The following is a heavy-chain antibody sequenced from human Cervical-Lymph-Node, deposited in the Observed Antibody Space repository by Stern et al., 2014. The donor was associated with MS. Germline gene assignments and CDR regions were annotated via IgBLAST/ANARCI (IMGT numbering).Heavy chain of an antibody. J-gene: IGHJ4*02. CDR2: SYGDDDK. Sequence: QVTLKESGPTLVKPTQTLTLTCTFSGFSLYTRGVGVGWIRQPPGKALVWLALSYGDDDKRYSPSLKSRLTITKDTSKNQVVLTMTNMDPVDTATYYCAHTLITLDRGVPFDYWGQGTLVTVSS. V-gene: IGHV2-5*02. CDR3: AHTLITLDRGVPFDY. D-gene: IGHD3-10*01. CDR1: GFSLYTRGVG.